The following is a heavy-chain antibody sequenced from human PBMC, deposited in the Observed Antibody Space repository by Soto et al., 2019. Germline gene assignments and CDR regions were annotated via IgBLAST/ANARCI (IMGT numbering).Heavy chain of an antibody. CDR1: GGSVSSGSYC. CDR3: ARGRSSGLDAFDI. J-gene: IGHJ3*02. Sequence: SETLSLTCTVSGGSVSSGSYCWSWIRQPPGKGLEWIGYIYYSGSTNYNPSLKSRVTISVDTSKNQFSLKLSSVTAADTAVYYCARGRSSGLDAFDIWGQGTMVTVSS. CDR2: IYYSGST. D-gene: IGHD3-22*01. V-gene: IGHV4-61*01.